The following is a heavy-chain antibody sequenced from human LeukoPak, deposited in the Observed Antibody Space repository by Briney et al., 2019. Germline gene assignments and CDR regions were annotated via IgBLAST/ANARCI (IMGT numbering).Heavy chain of an antibody. CDR2: ISGSGGST. D-gene: IGHD6-19*01. Sequence: GGSLRLSCAASGFTFSSYAMSWVRQAPGKGLEWVSAISGSGGSTFYADSVKGRFTISRDNSKNTLYLQMNSLRAEDTAVYYCAKDSSLSIAVAGFDDAFDIWGQGTMVTVPS. V-gene: IGHV3-23*01. J-gene: IGHJ3*02. CDR1: GFTFSSYA. CDR3: AKDSSLSIAVAGFDDAFDI.